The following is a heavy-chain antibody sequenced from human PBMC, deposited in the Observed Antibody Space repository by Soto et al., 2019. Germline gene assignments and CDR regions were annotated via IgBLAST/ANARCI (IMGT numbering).Heavy chain of an antibody. CDR2: ISGSGGST. V-gene: IGHV3-23*01. CDR1: VFPFSNYA. Sequence: HGGSLRLSCAACVFPFSNYAMSWVRQAPGKGLEWVSAISGSGGSTYYADFVKGRFTISRDNSKNTLYLQMNGLRADDTAVYYCAKNEYSSSLIPFDYWGQGTLVTVSS. D-gene: IGHD6-6*01. CDR3: AKNEYSSSLIPFDY. J-gene: IGHJ4*02.